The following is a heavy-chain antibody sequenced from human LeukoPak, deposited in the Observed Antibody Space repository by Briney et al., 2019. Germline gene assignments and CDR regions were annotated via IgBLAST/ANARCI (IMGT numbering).Heavy chain of an antibody. J-gene: IGHJ4*02. Sequence: SETLSLTCTVSGGSISSGSYYWSWIRQPAGKGLEWIGRIYTSGSTNYNPSLKSRVTISVDTSKNQFSLKLSSVTAADTAVYYCASPSPKYCSSTSCFSPPLDYWGQGTLVTVSS. D-gene: IGHD2-2*01. V-gene: IGHV4-61*02. CDR1: GGSISSGSYY. CDR3: ASPSPKYCSSTSCFSPPLDY. CDR2: IYTSGST.